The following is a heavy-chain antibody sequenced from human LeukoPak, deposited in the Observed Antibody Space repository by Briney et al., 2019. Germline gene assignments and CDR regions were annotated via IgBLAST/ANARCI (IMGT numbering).Heavy chain of an antibody. CDR1: GFTISANY. V-gene: IGHV3-66*01. J-gene: IGHJ5*02. Sequence: GGSLRLSCAASGFTISANYMSWVRQSRGKGLEWVSLIYSGGTTDYADSVKGRFTISKDNSKNTAFLQMNSLTAEDTALYYCASLYCSRGSCAFDVWGQGTLVTVSS. CDR3: ASLYCSRGSCAFDV. CDR2: IYSGGTT. D-gene: IGHD2-15*01.